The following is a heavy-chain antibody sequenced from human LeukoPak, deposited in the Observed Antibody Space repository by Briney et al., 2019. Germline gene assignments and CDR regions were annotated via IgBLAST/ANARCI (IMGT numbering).Heavy chain of an antibody. CDR1: GFIFSRYA. D-gene: IGHD2-15*01. CDR2: ISDDGINT. J-gene: IGHJ4*02. Sequence: GGSLRLSCAASGFIFSRYAMSWLRQAPGKGLECVSAISDDGINTYYADSVRGRFTISKDISKSTLYLQMNSLRAEDTAVYYCAKDYGLGGGSCFDFWGQGTLVTASS. V-gene: IGHV3-23*01. CDR3: AKDYGLGGGSCFDF.